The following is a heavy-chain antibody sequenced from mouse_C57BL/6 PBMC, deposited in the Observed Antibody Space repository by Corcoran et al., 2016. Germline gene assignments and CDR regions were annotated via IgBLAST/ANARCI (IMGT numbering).Heavy chain of an antibody. D-gene: IGHD2-1*01. J-gene: IGHJ4*01. Sequence: QIQLQRSGPELVKPGASVKISCKASGYTFTDYYINWVKQRPGQGLEWIGWIYPGSGNTKYNEKFKGKATLTVDTSSSTAYMQLSSLTSEDSAVYFCARQQIYYGNPYAMDYWGQGTSVPVSS. CDR3: ARQQIYYGNPYAMDY. V-gene: IGHV1-84*01. CDR1: GYTFTDYY. CDR2: IYPGSGNT.